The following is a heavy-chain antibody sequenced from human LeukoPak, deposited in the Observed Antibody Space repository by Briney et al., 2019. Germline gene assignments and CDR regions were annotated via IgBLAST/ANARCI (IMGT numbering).Heavy chain of an antibody. CDR3: AREEDEYSSGWYDAFDI. V-gene: IGHV1-69*05. J-gene: IGHJ3*02. CDR2: IIPIFGTA. CDR1: GGTFSSYA. Sequence: SVKVSCKASGGTFSSYAISWVRQAPGQGLEWMGRIIPIFGTANYAQKFQGRVTITTDESTSTAYMELSSLRSEGTAVYYCAREEDEYSSGWYDAFDIWGKGTMVTVSS. D-gene: IGHD6-19*01.